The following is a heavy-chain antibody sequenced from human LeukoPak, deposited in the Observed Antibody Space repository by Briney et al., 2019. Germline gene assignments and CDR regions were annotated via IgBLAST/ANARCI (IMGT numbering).Heavy chain of an antibody. CDR2: ISGSGGST. CDR1: RFTFGGYG. D-gene: IGHD3-10*01. CDR3: AKDRDEGFGELLPVVFDY. J-gene: IGHJ4*02. V-gene: IGHV3-23*01. Sequence: LTGGSLRLSCAASRFTFGGYGMSWLRQALGKGLEWVSSISGSGGSTHHADSVKGRFTISRDSSKNALFLQMNSLRAEDTAVYYCAKDRDEGFGELLPVVFDYWGQGTRVTVSS.